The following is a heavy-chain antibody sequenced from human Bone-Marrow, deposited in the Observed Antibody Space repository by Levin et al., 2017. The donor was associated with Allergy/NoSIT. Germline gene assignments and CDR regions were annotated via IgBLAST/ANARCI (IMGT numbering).Heavy chain of an antibody. D-gene: IGHD5-24*01. V-gene: IGHV4-59*01. CDR2: AYYSGST. CDR1: AGSIGAYF. Sequence: SETLSLTCSVSAGSIGAYFWHWLRQSPGRGLEWMGYAYYSGSTNYNPSVKSRVTISVDTSKNQFSLNLRSVTAADTAVYYCARGPVGGTATTYFDSWGQGTLVTVSS. CDR3: ARGPVGGTATTYFDS. J-gene: IGHJ4*02.